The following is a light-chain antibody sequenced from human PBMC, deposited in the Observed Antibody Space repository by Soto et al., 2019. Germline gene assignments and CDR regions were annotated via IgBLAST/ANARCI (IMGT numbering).Light chain of an antibody. CDR1: QTIDNT. CDR2: DAS. Sequence: EIVMTQPPATLSLSPGERATLSCRASQTIDNTLAWYQRKPGQAPRLLIYDASTRATGVPARFSGSGSGTDFTLTISSLQSEDFAVYYCQHYNYWPYTFGQGTKVDNK. J-gene: IGKJ2*01. CDR3: QHYNYWPYT. V-gene: IGKV3-15*01.